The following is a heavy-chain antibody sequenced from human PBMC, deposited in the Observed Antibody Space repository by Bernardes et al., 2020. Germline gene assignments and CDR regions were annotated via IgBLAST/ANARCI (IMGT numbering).Heavy chain of an antibody. D-gene: IGHD3-10*01. V-gene: IGHV2-26*01. CDR1: GFSLSNARMG. CDR2: IFSNDEK. Sequence: SGPTLVQPTETLTLTCTVSGFSLSNARMGVSWIRQPPGKALEWLAHIFSNDEKSYSTSLKSRLTISKDTSKSQVVLTMTNMDPVDTATYYCARLARVQGVYHRRRWFDPWGQGTLVTVSS. CDR3: ARLARVQGVYHRRRWFDP. J-gene: IGHJ5*02.